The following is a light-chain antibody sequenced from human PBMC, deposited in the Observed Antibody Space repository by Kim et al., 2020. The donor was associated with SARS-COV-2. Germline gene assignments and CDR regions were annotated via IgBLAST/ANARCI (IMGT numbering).Light chain of an antibody. J-gene: IGLJ1*01. Sequence: QSALAQPASVSGSPGQSITISCTGTSSDVGGYNYVSWYQHHPGKAPKLMIYDVSKRPSGVPNRFSGSKSGNTASLTISGLQAEDEADYYCSSYTSSSTVFGTGTKV. CDR2: DVS. CDR3: SSYTSSSTV. V-gene: IGLV2-14*03. CDR1: SSDVGGYNY.